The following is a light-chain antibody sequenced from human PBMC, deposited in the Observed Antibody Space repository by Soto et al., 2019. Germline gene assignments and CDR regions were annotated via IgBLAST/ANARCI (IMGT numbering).Light chain of an antibody. J-gene: IGKJ1*01. CDR1: QTITTY. Sequence: DIQMTQSPSSLSASVGDRVTITCRASQTITTYLNWDQQKPGKAPKLLIYGASSLQSGVPSRFTGSGSGTDFTLTISSLQPEDFATYHCQQSHSTPWTFGQGTKVEIK. V-gene: IGKV1-39*01. CDR3: QQSHSTPWT. CDR2: GAS.